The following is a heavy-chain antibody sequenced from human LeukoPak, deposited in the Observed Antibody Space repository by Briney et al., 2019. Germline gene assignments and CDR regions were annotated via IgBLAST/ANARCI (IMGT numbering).Heavy chain of an antibody. V-gene: IGHV4-34*01. CDR1: GGSFSGYH. J-gene: IGHJ4*02. D-gene: IGHD6-13*01. Sequence: SETLSLTCAVYGGSFSGYHWSWIRQPPGKGLEWIGEINHSGSTNYNPSLKSRVTISVDTSKNQFSLKPSSVTAADTAVYYCARGFSLAAAGIDYWGQGTLVTVSS. CDR3: ARGFSLAAAGIDY. CDR2: INHSGST.